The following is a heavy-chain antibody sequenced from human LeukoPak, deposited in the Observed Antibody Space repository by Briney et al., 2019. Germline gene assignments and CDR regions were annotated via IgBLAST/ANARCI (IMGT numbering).Heavy chain of an antibody. Sequence: PGGYLRLSCAASGFTFSNAWMSWVRQAPGKGLEWVGRIKSKTDGGTTDYAAPVKGRFTISRDDSKNTLYLQMNSLKTEDTAVYYCTTEAEQLDAFDIWGQGTMVTVSS. CDR1: GFTFSNAW. J-gene: IGHJ3*02. CDR2: IKSKTDGGTT. V-gene: IGHV3-15*01. CDR3: TTEAEQLDAFDI. D-gene: IGHD6-6*01.